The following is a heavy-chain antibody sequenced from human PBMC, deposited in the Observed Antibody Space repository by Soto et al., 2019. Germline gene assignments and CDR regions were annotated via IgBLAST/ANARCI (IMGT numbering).Heavy chain of an antibody. CDR1: GFTFSSYS. D-gene: IGHD2-2*01. V-gene: IGHV3-21*01. Sequence: GGSLRLSCAASGFTFSSYSMNWVRQAPGKGLEWVSSISSSSSYIYYADSVKGRFTISRDNAKNSLYLQMNSLRAEDTAVYYCARGNGGPAAISVSGYYYYMDVWGKGTTVTVSS. CDR3: ARGNGGPAAISVSGYYYYMDV. CDR2: ISSSSSYI. J-gene: IGHJ6*03.